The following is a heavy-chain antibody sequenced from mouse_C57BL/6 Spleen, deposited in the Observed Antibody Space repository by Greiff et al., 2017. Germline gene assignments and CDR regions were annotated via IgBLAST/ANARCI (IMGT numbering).Heavy chain of an antibody. D-gene: IGHD4-1*01. CDR3: ARKGLGLDY. Sequence: VKLLESGPDLVQPSPSLSISCTVSGFSLTSYGVHWVRQSPGKGLEWLGVIWSGGSTDYNAAFISRLSISKDNSKSPVFFKMNSLQADDTAIYYCARKGLGLDYWGQGTTLTVSS. CDR2: IWSGGST. J-gene: IGHJ2*01. V-gene: IGHV2-2*01. CDR1: GFSLTSYG.